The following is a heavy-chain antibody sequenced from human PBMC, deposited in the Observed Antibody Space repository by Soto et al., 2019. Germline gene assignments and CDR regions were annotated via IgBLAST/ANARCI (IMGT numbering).Heavy chain of an antibody. D-gene: IGHD6-19*01. CDR2: INAGNGNR. J-gene: IGHJ4*02. CDR1: GYTFSPSA. V-gene: IGHV1-3*01. CDR3: ARDQVVAGPGDY. Sequence: QVQLVQSGAEVKKPGASVKVACNAYGYTFSPSAMHWVRQAHGRRLEWMGWINAGNGNRKYSQKFQGRVTITRDTSASTAYMELSSLRSEDTAVYYCARDQVVAGPGDYWGQGTLVTVSS.